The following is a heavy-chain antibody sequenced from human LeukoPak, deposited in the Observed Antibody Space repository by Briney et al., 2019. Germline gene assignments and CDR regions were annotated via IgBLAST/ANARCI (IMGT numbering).Heavy chain of an antibody. CDR2: IKQDGSEK. Sequence: GGSLRLSCAASGFTFSSYWMSWVRQAPGKGLEWVANIKQDGSEKYYVDSVKGRFTISRDNAKNSLYLQMNSLRAEDTAVYYCARDRSSEMIYYYYYMDVWGKGTTVTVSS. J-gene: IGHJ6*03. V-gene: IGHV3-7*01. CDR3: ARDRSSEMIYYYYYMDV. D-gene: IGHD6-6*01. CDR1: GFTFSSYW.